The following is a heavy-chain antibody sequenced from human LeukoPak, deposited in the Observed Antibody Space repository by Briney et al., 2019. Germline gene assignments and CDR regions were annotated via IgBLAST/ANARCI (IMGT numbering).Heavy chain of an antibody. V-gene: IGHV6-1*01. CDR3: VRGGRGYCSSSSCYFDS. Sequence: SQTLSLTCAISGDSVSSNSAAWNWTRQSPSRGLEWLGRTYYRSKWYNDYALSVKSRITINPDTSKNQFSLQLNSVTPEDTAIYYCVRGGRGYCSSSSCYFDSWGQGALVTVSS. J-gene: IGHJ4*02. CDR1: GDSVSSNSAA. CDR2: TYYRSKWYN. D-gene: IGHD2-2*01.